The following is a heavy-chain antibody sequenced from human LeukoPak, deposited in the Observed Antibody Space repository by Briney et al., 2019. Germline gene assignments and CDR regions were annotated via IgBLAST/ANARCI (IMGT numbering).Heavy chain of an antibody. V-gene: IGHV3-64D*06. CDR3: AKQSPTTVTTVYFDY. Sequence: PGRSLRLSCSASGFTFSSYAMHWVRQAPGKGLEYVSAISSNGGRTYYADSVKGRFTISRDNSKNTLYLQVSSLRAEDTAVYYCAKQSPTTVTTVYFDYWGQGTLVTVSS. J-gene: IGHJ4*02. D-gene: IGHD4-17*01. CDR2: ISSNGGRT. CDR1: GFTFSSYA.